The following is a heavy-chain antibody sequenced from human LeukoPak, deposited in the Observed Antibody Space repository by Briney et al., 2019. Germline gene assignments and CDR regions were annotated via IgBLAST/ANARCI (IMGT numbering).Heavy chain of an antibody. V-gene: IGHV3-74*01. CDR3: ARRDSYGYYYYYYMDV. CDR2: INSDGSST. Sequence: GGSLRLSCAASGFTFSSYWMYWVRHAPGKGLVWVSRINSDGSSTSYADSVKGRFTISRDNAKNTLYLQMNSLRAEDTAVYYCARRDSYGYYYYYYMDVWGKGTTVTVSS. J-gene: IGHJ6*03. CDR1: GFTFSSYW. D-gene: IGHD5-18*01.